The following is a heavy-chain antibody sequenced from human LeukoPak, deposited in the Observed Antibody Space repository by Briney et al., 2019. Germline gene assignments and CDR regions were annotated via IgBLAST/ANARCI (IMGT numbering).Heavy chain of an antibody. D-gene: IGHD4-17*01. CDR1: VYSINSGYY. CDR3: ARRTTVTMFDY. CDR2: INHSGST. J-gene: IGHJ4*02. Sequence: SETLSLTCAVSVYSINSGYYWGWIRQPPGTGLEWIGIINHSGSTYYNPSLKSRVTISVDTSKNQFSLKMSSVTATDTAVYYCARRTTVTMFDYWGQGTLVTVSS. V-gene: IGHV4-38-2*01.